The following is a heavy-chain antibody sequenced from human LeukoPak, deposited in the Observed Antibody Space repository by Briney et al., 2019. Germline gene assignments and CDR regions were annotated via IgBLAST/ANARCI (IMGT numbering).Heavy chain of an antibody. J-gene: IGHJ6*03. D-gene: IGHD2-21*01. CDR1: GFTFSSYG. V-gene: IGHV3-30*02. CDR2: IRYDGSNK. Sequence: GGSLRLSWAASGFTFSSYGMHWVRQAPGKWLEWVAFIRYDGSNKYYADSVKGQFTIARDNSKNTLHLKMNSLTAEDTAVSYCARQHGGGYYYSYMDVWGKATTVTVSS. CDR3: ARQHGGGYYYSYMDV.